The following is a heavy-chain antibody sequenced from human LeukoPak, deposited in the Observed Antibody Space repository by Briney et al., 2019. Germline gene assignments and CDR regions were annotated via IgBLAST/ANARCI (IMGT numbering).Heavy chain of an antibody. CDR2: IYYSGST. CDR1: GGSITNYY. V-gene: IGHV4-59*08. J-gene: IGHJ5*02. Sequence: SETLSLTCSLSGGSITNYYWSWIRQPPGKGLEWIGYIYYSGSTNYNPSLKSRVTISVDTSKNQFSLKLSSVTAADTAVYYCARGTPPPLLWSRAENWFDPWGQGTLVTVSS. CDR3: ARGTPPPLLWSRAENWFDP. D-gene: IGHD3-10*01.